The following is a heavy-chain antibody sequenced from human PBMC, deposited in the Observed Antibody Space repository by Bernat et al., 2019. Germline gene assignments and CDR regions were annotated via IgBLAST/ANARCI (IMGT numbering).Heavy chain of an antibody. D-gene: IGHD2-2*01. V-gene: IGHV3-23*01. CDR1: GFTFRGHA. CDR3: AKDQRYCGSSTCFGNDAFDI. CDR2: LSGSGGAT. Sequence: EVQLLESGGGWVQPGGSLRLSCAASGFTFRGHAVSWVRQAPGKGLEWVSTLSGSGGATYYADSVKGRFTISRDSSETPVHLQMNSLRAEDTALYYCAKDQRYCGSSTCFGNDAFDIWGQGTMVTVSS. J-gene: IGHJ3*02.